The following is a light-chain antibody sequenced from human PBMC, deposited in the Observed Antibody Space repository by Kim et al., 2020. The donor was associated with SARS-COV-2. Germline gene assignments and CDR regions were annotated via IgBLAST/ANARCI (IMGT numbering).Light chain of an antibody. Sequence: GQSGTLSCTGTSSDVGGYNYVSWYQHHPGKAPKLIIYYVSKRPSGVPDRFSGSKSGNTASLTVSGLQAEDEADYYCCSYAGRYTSVFGGGTQLTVL. J-gene: IGLJ2*01. V-gene: IGLV2-11*01. CDR1: SSDVGGYNY. CDR2: YVS. CDR3: CSYAGRYTSV.